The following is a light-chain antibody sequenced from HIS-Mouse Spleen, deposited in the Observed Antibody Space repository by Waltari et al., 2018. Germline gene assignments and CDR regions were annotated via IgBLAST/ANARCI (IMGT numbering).Light chain of an antibody. CDR3: SSYAGSNNFVV. Sequence: QSALTQSPPASGSPGQSVTISCPGPSSTVGGYNYVSWYQQHPGKAPKLMIYEVSKRPSGVPDRFSGSKSGNTASLTVSGLQAEDEADYYCSSYAGSNNFVVFGGGTKLTVL. CDR2: EVS. J-gene: IGLJ2*01. V-gene: IGLV2-8*01. CDR1: SSTVGGYNY.